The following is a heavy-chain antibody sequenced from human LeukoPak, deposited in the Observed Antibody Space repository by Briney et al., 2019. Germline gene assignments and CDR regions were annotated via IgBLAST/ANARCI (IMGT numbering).Heavy chain of an antibody. V-gene: IGHV3-48*03. Sequence: PGGSLRLSCAASGFTFSSYEMNWVRQAPGKGLEWVSYISSSGSTIYYADSVKGRITISRDNAKNSLYLQMNSLRAEDTAVYYCARGSLSWFDPWGQGTLVTVSS. CDR3: ARGSLSWFDP. CDR1: GFTFSSYE. CDR2: ISSSGSTI. J-gene: IGHJ5*02. D-gene: IGHD3-16*02.